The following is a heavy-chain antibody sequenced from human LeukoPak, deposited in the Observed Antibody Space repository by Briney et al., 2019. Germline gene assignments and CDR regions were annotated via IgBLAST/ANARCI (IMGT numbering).Heavy chain of an antibody. CDR3: TRGRISCNSVRCHRGWFEP. J-gene: IGHJ5*02. V-gene: IGHV3-21*01. CDR1: GFTFRTYS. CDR2: ISSSSNYI. Sequence: GGSLRLSCAASGFTFRTYSMNWVRQAPGEGLEWVSFISSSSNYIYYADSVKGRFTISRDNAKNSLYPQMDSLRAEDAAVYYCTRGRISCNSVRCHRGWFEPWGQGTLVTVSS. D-gene: IGHD2/OR15-2a*01.